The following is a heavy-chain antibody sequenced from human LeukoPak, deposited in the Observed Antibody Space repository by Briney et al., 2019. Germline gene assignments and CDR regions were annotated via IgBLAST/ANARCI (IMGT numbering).Heavy chain of an antibody. J-gene: IGHJ4*02. CDR1: GASFSGYY. CDR2: INNSGST. D-gene: IGHD6-19*01. CDR3: ARGPRSSGWYYPPMPDFDY. V-gene: IGHV4-34*01. Sequence: PSETLSLTCAVYGASFSGYYWGWIRQPPGKGREWLGEINNSGSTNYDPSLKRRVTISVDTSKNQFSLQLSSVTAADTAVYYCARGPRSSGWYYPPMPDFDYWGQGTLVTVSS.